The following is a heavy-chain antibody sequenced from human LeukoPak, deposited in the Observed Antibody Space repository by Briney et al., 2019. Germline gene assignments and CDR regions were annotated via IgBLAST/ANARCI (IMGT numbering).Heavy chain of an antibody. J-gene: IGHJ4*02. CDR1: GGSISSSGYY. CDR2: VYYTGST. D-gene: IGHD3-10*01. V-gene: IGHV4-39*02. CDR3: ARHRGRYYDSGSYYYFDY. Sequence: SETLSLTCTVSGGSISSSGYYWGWIRQPPGRGLEWVGSVYYTGSTFYNPSLKSRVTTSVDTSKNHFSLNLSSVTAADTAVYYCARHRGRYYDSGSYYYFDYWGQGTLVTVSS.